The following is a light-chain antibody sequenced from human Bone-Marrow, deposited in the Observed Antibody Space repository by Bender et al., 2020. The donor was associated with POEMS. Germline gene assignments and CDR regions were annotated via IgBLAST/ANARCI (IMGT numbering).Light chain of an antibody. CDR3: CSYAGTPYI. Sequence: QSALTQPRSVSGSPGQSVTISCTGTSSDVGGYNYVSWYQHHPGKTPKLIIHDVNERPSGVPHRFSGSKSGNTASLTISGLQAEDEADYYCCSYAGTPYICGSGTTVIV. CDR2: DVN. J-gene: IGLJ1*01. CDR1: SSDVGGYNY. V-gene: IGLV2-11*01.